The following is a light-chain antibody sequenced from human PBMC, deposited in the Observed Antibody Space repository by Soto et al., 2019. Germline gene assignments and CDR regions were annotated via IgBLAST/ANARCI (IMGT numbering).Light chain of an antibody. CDR3: GTWDSSLCAVV. Sequence: QSVLTQPPSVSAAPGQKVTISCSGSSSNIGNNYVSWYQQLPGTATKLLIYDNNKRPSGIPDLFSGSKSGTSATLGITGLQTGDEADYYCGTWDSSLCAVVFGGGTKLTVL. CDR2: DNN. CDR1: SSNIGNNY. V-gene: IGLV1-51*01. J-gene: IGLJ2*01.